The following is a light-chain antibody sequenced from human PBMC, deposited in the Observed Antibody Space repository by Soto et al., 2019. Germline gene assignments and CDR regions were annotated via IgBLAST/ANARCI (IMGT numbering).Light chain of an antibody. J-gene: IGLJ3*02. Sequence: QAVVTQEPSLTVSPGGTVTLTCASSTGAVTSGNYANWFQHKPGQAPRSLMTSTTNRHSWTPARFSGSLVGGAAALTLSGVQPEDKADYYCLLYISQAWFFGGGTKLTVL. CDR2: STT. CDR1: TGAVTSGNY. CDR3: LLYISQAWF. V-gene: IGLV7-43*01.